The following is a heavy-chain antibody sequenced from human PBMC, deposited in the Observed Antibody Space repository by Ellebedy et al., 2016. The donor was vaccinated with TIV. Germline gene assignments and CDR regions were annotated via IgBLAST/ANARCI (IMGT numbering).Heavy chain of an antibody. J-gene: IGHJ3*02. CDR3: ARRGNYLGDAFDI. V-gene: IGHV3-48*02. D-gene: IGHD1-26*01. CDR1: GFTFSAYS. Sequence: GGSLRLXXAASGFTFSAYSMNWVRQAPGKGLEWLSFIVGIGSTIYYADSVKGRFIISRDNDKNSLYLQMNSLRDEDTAVYYCARRGNYLGDAFDIWGQGTMVIVSS. CDR2: IVGIGSTI.